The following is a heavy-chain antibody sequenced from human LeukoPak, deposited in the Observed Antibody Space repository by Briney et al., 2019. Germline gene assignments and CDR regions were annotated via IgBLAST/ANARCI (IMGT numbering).Heavy chain of an antibody. V-gene: IGHV4-38-2*02. J-gene: IGHJ3*02. D-gene: IGHD4-17*01. CDR3: ARLYWGYGDYHAFDI. CDR2: IYHSGSI. CDR1: GYSISSGYY. Sequence: SETLSLTCSVSGYSISSGYYWGWIRQPPGKGLEWIGSIYHSGSIYCNSSLKSRVTISVDTSKNQFSLKLSSVTAADTAVYYCARLYWGYGDYHAFDIWGQGTMVTVSS.